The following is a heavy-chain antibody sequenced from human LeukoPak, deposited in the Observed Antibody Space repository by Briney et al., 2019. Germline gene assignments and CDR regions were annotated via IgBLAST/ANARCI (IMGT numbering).Heavy chain of an antibody. V-gene: IGHV3-20*04. J-gene: IGHJ4*02. CDR1: GFTFSSYA. Sequence: RPGGSLRLSCAASGFTFSSYAMSWVRQAPGKGLEWVSTINWNGGSTGYADSVKGRFTISRDNAKNSLYLQMNSLRAEDTALYYCARVSDISVAAYFDYWGQGTLVTVSS. CDR3: ARVSDISVAAYFDY. CDR2: INWNGGST. D-gene: IGHD6-19*01.